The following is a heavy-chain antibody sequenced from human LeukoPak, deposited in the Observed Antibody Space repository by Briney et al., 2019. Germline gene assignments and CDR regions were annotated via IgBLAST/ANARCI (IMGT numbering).Heavy chain of an antibody. D-gene: IGHD5-12*01. J-gene: IGHJ4*02. V-gene: IGHV4-31*03. CDR3: ASPRSGYRYTFDY. Sequence: SETLSLTCTVSGGSIKRGGYYWSWIRQHPGKGLEWIGYIYYNGNTYYNPSLKSRVTISVDTSKNQFSLKLSSVTAADTAVFYCASPRSGYRYTFDYWGQGALVTVSS. CDR2: IYYNGNT. CDR1: GGSIKRGGYY.